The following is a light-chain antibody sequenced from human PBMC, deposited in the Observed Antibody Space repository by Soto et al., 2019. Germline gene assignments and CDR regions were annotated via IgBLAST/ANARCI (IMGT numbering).Light chain of an antibody. CDR1: QSINDW. J-gene: IGKJ1*01. CDR3: HHYNSYSPAT. Sequence: DIQMTQSPSTLSASVGDRVTITCRASQSINDWLAWYQQKPGKAPNLLIYKASSLESGVPSRFSGSGSGTEFTLTISSLQPDDFATYYCHHYNSYSPATFGQGTKVEIK. V-gene: IGKV1-5*03. CDR2: KAS.